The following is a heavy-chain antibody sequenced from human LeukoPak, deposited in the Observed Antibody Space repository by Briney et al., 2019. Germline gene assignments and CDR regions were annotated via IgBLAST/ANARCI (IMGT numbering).Heavy chain of an antibody. Sequence: ASVKVSCKASGYTFTGYYIHWVRQAPGQGLEWVGWINPNSGGTNYAQKFQGRVTMTRDTSISTAYMELRSLRSDDTAVYYCARGRGSTSRYWGQGTLVTVSS. J-gene: IGHJ4*02. V-gene: IGHV1-2*02. CDR1: GYTFTGYY. CDR3: ARGRGSTSRY. D-gene: IGHD5-12*01. CDR2: INPNSGGT.